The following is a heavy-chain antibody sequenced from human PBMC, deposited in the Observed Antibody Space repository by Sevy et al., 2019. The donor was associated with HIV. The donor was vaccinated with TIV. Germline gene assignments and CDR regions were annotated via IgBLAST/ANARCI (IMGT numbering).Heavy chain of an antibody. D-gene: IGHD3-22*01. CDR1: GFTFSSYD. J-gene: IGHJ5*02. CDR2: ISSSGSSI. V-gene: IGHV3-48*03. CDR3: VRNGGAYDTGFDP. Sequence: GGSLRLSCTASGFTFSSYDMNWVRQAPGKGLEWVSKISSSGSSIYYADSVKGRFTISRENAKNSLNLQMNSLRAEDTALYYCVRNGGAYDTGFDPWGQGTLVTVSS.